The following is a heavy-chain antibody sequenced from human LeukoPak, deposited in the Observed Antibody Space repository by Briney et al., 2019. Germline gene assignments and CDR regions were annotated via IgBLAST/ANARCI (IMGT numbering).Heavy chain of an antibody. D-gene: IGHD3-10*01. CDR2: INHSGST. CDR1: GGSFSGYY. CDR3: ARGLYYYGSGSQLDY. J-gene: IGHJ4*02. Sequence: SETLSLTCAVYGGSFSGYYWSWIRQPPGKGLEWIGEINHSGSTNYNPSLKSRVTISVDTPKNQFSLKLSSVTAADTAVYYCARGLYYYGSGSQLDYWGQGTLVTVSS. V-gene: IGHV4-34*01.